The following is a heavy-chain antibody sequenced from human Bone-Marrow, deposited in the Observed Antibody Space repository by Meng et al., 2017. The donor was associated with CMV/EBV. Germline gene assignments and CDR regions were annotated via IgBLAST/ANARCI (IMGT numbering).Heavy chain of an antibody. CDR1: FSSYA. D-gene: IGHD3-9*01. CDR2: IIPIFGTA. J-gene: IGHJ6*02. Sequence: FSSYAISWVRQAPGQGLEWMGGIIPIFGTANYAQKFQGRVTITADESTSTAYMELSSLRSEDTAVYYCAFPSVLRYFTGSAGHGMDVWGQGTTVTVSS. CDR3: AFPSVLRYFTGSAGHGMDV. V-gene: IGHV1-69*01.